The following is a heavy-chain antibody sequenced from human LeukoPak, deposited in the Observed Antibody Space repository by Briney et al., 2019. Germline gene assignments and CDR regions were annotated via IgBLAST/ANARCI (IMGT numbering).Heavy chain of an antibody. CDR2: ITSSSSTI. CDR1: GFTFSSYS. J-gene: IGHJ3*02. Sequence: GGSLRLSCAASGFTFSSYSMNWVRQAPGKGLEWVSYITSSSSTIHYADSVKGRFTISRDNAKNSLYLQMHSLRAEDTAVYYCARDHHRRLYDSQARDVFDIWGQGTMVTVSS. V-gene: IGHV3-48*01. CDR3: ARDHHRRLYDSQARDVFDI. D-gene: IGHD3-22*01.